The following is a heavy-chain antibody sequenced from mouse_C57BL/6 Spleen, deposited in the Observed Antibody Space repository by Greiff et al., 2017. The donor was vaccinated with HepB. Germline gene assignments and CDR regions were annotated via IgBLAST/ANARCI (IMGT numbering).Heavy chain of an antibody. CDR2: INPNYGTT. V-gene: IGHV1-39*01. CDR3: ARGDYYGGNPAWFAY. D-gene: IGHD1-1*01. CDR1: GYSFTDYN. J-gene: IGHJ3*01. Sequence: VQLQQSGPELVKPGASVKISCKASGYSFTDYNMNWVKQSNGKSLEWIGVINPNYGTTSYNQKFKGKATLTVDQSSSTAYMQLNSLTSEDSAVYYWARGDYYGGNPAWFAYWGQGTLVTVSA.